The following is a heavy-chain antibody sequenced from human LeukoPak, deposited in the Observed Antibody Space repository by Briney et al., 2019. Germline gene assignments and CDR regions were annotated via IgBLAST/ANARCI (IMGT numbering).Heavy chain of an antibody. J-gene: IGHJ5*02. CDR1: GFTFSSYA. Sequence: GGSLRLSCAAPGFTFSSYAMSWVRQAPGKGLEWVSAISGSGGSTYYADSVKGRFTISRDNSKNTLYLQMNSLRAEDTAVYYCAKDRDDYVWGSLSLTFDPWGQGTLVTVSS. CDR3: AKDRDDYVWGSLSLTFDP. CDR2: ISGSGGST. D-gene: IGHD3-16*01. V-gene: IGHV3-23*01.